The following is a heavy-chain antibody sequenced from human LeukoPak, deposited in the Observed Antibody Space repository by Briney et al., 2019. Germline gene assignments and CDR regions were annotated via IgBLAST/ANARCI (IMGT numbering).Heavy chain of an antibody. CDR2: IYSGGST. CDR3: ASGYSYGSYYYYGMDV. V-gene: IGHV3-66*01. D-gene: IGHD5-18*01. J-gene: IGHJ6*02. Sequence: PGGSLRLSCAASGFTVSSNYMSWVRQAPGKGLEWVSVIYSGGSTYYADSVKGRFTISRDNSKNTLYLQMNSLRAEDTAVYYCASGYSYGSYYYYGMDVWGQGTTVTVSS. CDR1: GFTVSSNY.